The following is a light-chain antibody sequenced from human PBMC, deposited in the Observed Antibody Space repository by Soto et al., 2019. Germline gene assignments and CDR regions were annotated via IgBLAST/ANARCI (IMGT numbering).Light chain of an antibody. CDR2: GAS. CDR1: QNIKDY. Sequence: EIVMTQSPATLSMSPGERATLSCSASQNIKDYLAWFQQKPGQAPRLLIYGASTRATAIPARFSGSGSGTEFTLSISSLQSEDFAVYYCQQYNTWPRTFGQGTKVETK. J-gene: IGKJ1*01. V-gene: IGKV3-15*01. CDR3: QQYNTWPRT.